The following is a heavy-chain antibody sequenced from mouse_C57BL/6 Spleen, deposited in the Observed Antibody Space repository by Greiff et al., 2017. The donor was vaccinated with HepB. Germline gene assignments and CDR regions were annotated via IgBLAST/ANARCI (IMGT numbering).Heavy chain of an antibody. D-gene: IGHD1-1*01. CDR2: ISSGGVYI. J-gene: IGHJ1*03. V-gene: IGHV5-9-1*02. Sequence: EVQLVVSGEGLVKPGGSLKLSCAASGFTFSSYAMSWVRQTQEKRLEWVAYISSGGVYIYYADTVKGCFTIFRDNARNTLYLQMSSLKSAYTALFYCTRFYYGLWYFDVWGTGTTVTYSS. CDR1: GFTFSSYA. CDR3: TRFYYGLWYFDV.